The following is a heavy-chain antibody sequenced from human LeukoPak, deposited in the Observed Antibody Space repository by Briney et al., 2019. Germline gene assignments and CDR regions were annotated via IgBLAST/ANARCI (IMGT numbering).Heavy chain of an antibody. CDR3: ARQSSGWFFDY. J-gene: IGHJ4*02. CDR2: IYSGGST. CDR1: GFTVSSNY. V-gene: IGHV3-53*01. Sequence: GGSLRLSCAASGFTVSSNYMSWVRQAPVKGLEWVSVIYSGGSTYYADSVKGRFTISRDNSKNTLYLQMNSLRAEDTAVYYCARQSSGWFFDYWGQGTLVTVSS. D-gene: IGHD6-19*01.